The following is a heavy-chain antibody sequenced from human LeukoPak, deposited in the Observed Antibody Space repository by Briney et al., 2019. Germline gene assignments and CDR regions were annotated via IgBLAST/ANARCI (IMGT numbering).Heavy chain of an antibody. CDR2: IHFSGTT. D-gene: IGHD2-2*02. J-gene: IGHJ5*02. V-gene: IGHV4-39*01. CDR1: GDSITLTSYY. CDR3: ARQIRYTYDPNWFHP. Sequence: SETLSLTCSVSGDSITLTSYYWAWIRQPPGKGLEWIGSIHFSGTTNYNPSLQSRVTMSVDTSRNQFSLILSSLTATDTAVYYCARQIRYTYDPNWFHPWSQGALVTVSS.